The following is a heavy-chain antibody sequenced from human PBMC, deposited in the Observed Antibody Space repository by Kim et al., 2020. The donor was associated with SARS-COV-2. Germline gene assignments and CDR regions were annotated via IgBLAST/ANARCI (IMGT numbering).Heavy chain of an antibody. CDR3: ARSLVVAGQEGY. CDR2: INPADGVT. Sequence: ASVKVSCKGFGYTFTSYVMHWVRQVPGQGLEWVGWINPADGVTKYSQRFEGRVSLTRDTPAITFYMELTSLRHEDTAVYYCARSLVVAGQEGYWGQGTLSPSPQ. CDR1: GYTFTSYV. J-gene: IGHJ4*02. V-gene: IGHV1-3*01. D-gene: IGHD2-15*01.